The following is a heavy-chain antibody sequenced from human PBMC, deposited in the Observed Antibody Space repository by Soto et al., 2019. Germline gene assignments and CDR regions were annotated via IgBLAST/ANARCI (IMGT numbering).Heavy chain of an antibody. CDR1: GYTFTSYF. D-gene: IGHD6-19*01. Sequence: GASVKVSCKASGYTFTSYFMHWVRQAPGQGLEWMGIINPSGGSTNYAQKFQGRVTMTRDTSTNTIYMELNSLRSEDTAVYYCAREWGITVAGRPGENWFDPWGQGTLVTVS. V-gene: IGHV1-46*01. CDR2: INPSGGST. J-gene: IGHJ5*02. CDR3: AREWGITVAGRPGENWFDP.